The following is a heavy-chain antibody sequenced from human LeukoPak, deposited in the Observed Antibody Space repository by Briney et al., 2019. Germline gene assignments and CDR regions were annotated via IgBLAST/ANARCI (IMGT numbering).Heavy chain of an antibody. CDR1: GGSISSGSYY. D-gene: IGHD6-19*01. Sequence: PSETLSLTCTVSGGSISSGSYYWSWIRQPAGKGLEWIGRIYSSGSTNFNPSLKSRVTISLDTSKNQFSLKLSSVTAADTAVYYCARTDSSGWYGGALRNYWGQGTLVTVSS. CDR3: ARTDSSGWYGGALRNY. V-gene: IGHV4-61*02. J-gene: IGHJ4*02. CDR2: IYSSGST.